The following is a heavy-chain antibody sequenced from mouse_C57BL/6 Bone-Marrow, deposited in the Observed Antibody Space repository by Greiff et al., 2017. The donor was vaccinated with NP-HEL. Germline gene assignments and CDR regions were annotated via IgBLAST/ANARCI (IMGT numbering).Heavy chain of an antibody. CDR1: GYTFTSYW. Sequence: VQLQQPGAELVRPGTSVKLSCKASGYTFTSYWMPWVKQRPGQGLEWIGVIDPSDSYTNYNQKFKGKTTLTVDTSSSTAYMQLSSLTSEDSAVYYCAREGSLLVCYFDVWGTGTTVTVSS. D-gene: IGHD6-5*01. V-gene: IGHV1-59*01. CDR3: AREGSLLVCYFDV. CDR2: IDPSDSYT. J-gene: IGHJ1*03.